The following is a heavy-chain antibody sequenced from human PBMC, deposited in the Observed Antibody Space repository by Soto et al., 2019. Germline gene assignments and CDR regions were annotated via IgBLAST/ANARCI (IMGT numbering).Heavy chain of an antibody. CDR2: IYYSWST. CDR3: ERLTSRISAASHGRRNWLDP. V-gene: IGHV4-31*03. Sequence: TLSLTCTVSGGSIRSGGYYWSGSRQHTVTGMEWIGYIYYSWSTYYNPSLKSRLTMSIDTSKGQFSLKMSSVTAADTGVYYCERLTSRISAASHGRRNWLDPWGPGILVTVS. CDR1: GGSIRSGGYY. D-gene: IGHD2-15*01. J-gene: IGHJ5*02.